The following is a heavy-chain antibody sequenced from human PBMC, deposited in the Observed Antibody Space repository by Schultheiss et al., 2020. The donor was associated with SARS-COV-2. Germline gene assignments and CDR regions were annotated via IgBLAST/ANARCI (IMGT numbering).Heavy chain of an antibody. V-gene: IGHV3-21*01. CDR3: AREKMYSGSYGCAFDI. CDR2: ISSSSSYI. D-gene: IGHD1-26*01. CDR1: GFTFSSYA. J-gene: IGHJ3*02. Sequence: GGSLRLSCAASGFTFSSYAMSWVRQAPGKGLEWVSAISSSSSYIYYADSVKGRFTISRDNAKNSLYLQMNSLRAEDTAVYYCAREKMYSGSYGCAFDIWGQGTMVTVSS.